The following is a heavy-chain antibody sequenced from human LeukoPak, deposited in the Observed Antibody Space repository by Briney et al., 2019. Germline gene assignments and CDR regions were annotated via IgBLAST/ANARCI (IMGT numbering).Heavy chain of an antibody. J-gene: IGHJ5*02. CDR2: IHHTGST. V-gene: IGHV4-30-4*01. Sequence: SETLSLTCTVSGGSMSSGDYYWSWVRQSPGKGLEWIGYIHHTGSTFYNPSLKSRLTMSVVPSKNQFSLDLTSVTAADTAVYYCARDADYYDSSGFAGNWFDPWGQGTLVTVSS. CDR3: ARDADYYDSSGFAGNWFDP. CDR1: GGSMSSGDYY. D-gene: IGHD3-22*01.